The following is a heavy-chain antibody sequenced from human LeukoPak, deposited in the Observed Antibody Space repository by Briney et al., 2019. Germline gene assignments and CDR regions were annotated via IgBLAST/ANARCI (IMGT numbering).Heavy chain of an antibody. Sequence: GGSLTLSCAASGLTLRSYEMKWARHAPGKGVEWVSYMSSGGSTKYYAGSVKGRFTISRDNAENSLYLQMNSRRAEDTAVYYCARDRWFDPWGQGTLVSVS. CDR1: GLTLRSYE. J-gene: IGHJ5*02. CDR3: ARDRWFDP. V-gene: IGHV3-48*03. CDR2: MSSGGSTK.